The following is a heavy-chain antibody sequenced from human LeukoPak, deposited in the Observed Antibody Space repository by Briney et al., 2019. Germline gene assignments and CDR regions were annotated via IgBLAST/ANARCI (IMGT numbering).Heavy chain of an antibody. V-gene: IGHV4-34*01. CDR1: GGSFSGYY. CDR2: INHSGST. J-gene: IGHJ5*02. D-gene: IGHD3-3*01. CDR3: AKHLRRRFFSRTLGFDP. Sequence: SETLSLTCAVYGGSFSGYYWSWIRQPPGKGLEWIGEINHSGSTNYNPSLKSRVTISVDTSKNQFSLKLSSVTAADTAVYYCAKHLRRRFFSRTLGFDPWGQGTLVTVSS.